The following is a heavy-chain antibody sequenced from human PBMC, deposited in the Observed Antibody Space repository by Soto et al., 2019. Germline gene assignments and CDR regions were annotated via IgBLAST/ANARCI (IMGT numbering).Heavy chain of an antibody. J-gene: IGHJ4*02. CDR2: ISWDGSNR. CDR3: AKDINRGPTKNYGFWSGPDY. D-gene: IGHD3-3*01. CDR1: GFTFDEYA. Sequence: PGGSLRLSCAASGFTFDEYAMHWVRQPPGKGLEWVSLISWDGSNRYYADSVQGRFTISRDNSKYSLYLEMNSLRPEDTALYYCAKDINRGPTKNYGFWSGPDYWGQGTLVTVSS. V-gene: IGHV3-43D*04.